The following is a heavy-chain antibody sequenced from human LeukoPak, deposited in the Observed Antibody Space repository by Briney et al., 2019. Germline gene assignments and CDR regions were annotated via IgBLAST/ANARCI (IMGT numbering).Heavy chain of an antibody. CDR3: AREIYGGFDY. V-gene: IGHV1-18*01. CDR2: INPYNGNT. CDR1: GYTFTSYG. J-gene: IGHJ4*02. Sequence: ASVKVSCKASGYTFTSYGISWVRQAPGQGLECMGRINPYNGNTNYALKVQGTVTMTTDTSTSTAYLELRSLRSDDTAIYYCAREIYGGFDYWGQGTLVTVSS. D-gene: IGHD4-23*01.